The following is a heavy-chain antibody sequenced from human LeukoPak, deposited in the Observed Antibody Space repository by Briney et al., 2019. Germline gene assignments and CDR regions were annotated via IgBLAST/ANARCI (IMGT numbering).Heavy chain of an antibody. D-gene: IGHD2-2*01. V-gene: IGHV3-23*01. CDR1: GFTFSSYA. Sequence: GGSLRLSCAASGFTFSSYAMSWVRQAPGKGLEWVSVISGSGDSTDYADSVKGRFTISRDNSKNTLYVQINSLRAEDTAVYYCAKGGRYCVSTTCYCSHWGQGTLVTVSS. CDR3: AKGGRYCVSTTCYCSH. CDR2: ISGSGDST. J-gene: IGHJ4*02.